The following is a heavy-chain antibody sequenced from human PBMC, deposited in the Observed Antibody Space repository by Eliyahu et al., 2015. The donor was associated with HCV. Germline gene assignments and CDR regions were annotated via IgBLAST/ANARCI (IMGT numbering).Heavy chain of an antibody. CDR3: ASGGGGIAVAGTGGWFDP. CDR1: GGSITTXX. Sequence: QVQLQESGPGLVKPSETLSLTCTXSGGSITTXXWSWIRQPPGKGLEWIGYIHYSGSTNYNPPLKSRVTIXVDTSKNQFSLNLTSVTAADTAVYYCASGGGGIAVAGTGGWFDPWGQGTLVTVSS. V-gene: IGHV4-59*01. J-gene: IGHJ5*02. D-gene: IGHD6-19*01. CDR2: IHYSGST.